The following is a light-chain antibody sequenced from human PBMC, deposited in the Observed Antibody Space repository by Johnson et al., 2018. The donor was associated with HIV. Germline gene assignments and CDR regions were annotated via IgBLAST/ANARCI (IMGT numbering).Light chain of an antibody. CDR2: ENN. J-gene: IGLJ1*01. Sequence: QSVLTQPPSVSAAPGQKVTISCSGSSSNIGNNYVSWYQQLPGTAPKLLIYENNKRPSGIPDRFSGSKSDTSATLGITGLQTGDEGDYFCGAWDSTLNAYVFGTGTKVTVL. CDR3: GAWDSTLNAYV. CDR1: SSNIGNNY. V-gene: IGLV1-51*02.